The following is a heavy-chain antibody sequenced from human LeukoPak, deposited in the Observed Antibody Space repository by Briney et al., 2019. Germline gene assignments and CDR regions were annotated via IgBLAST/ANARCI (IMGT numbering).Heavy chain of an antibody. CDR1: GYTFTGYY. V-gene: IGHV1-2*02. J-gene: IGHJ6*02. CDR2: INPNSGGT. Sequence: ASVKVSCKASGYTFTGYYMHWVRQAPGQGLEWMGWINPNSGGTNYAQKFQGRVTMTRDTSISTAYMELSGLRSDDTAVYYCAASQRVVPAVYYYYGMDVWGQGTTVTVSS. CDR3: AASQRVVPAVYYYYGMDV. D-gene: IGHD2-2*01.